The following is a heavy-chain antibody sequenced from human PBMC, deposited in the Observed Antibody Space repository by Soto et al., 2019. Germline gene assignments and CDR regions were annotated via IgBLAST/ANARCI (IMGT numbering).Heavy chain of an antibody. Sequence: QVQLVESGGGVVQPGKSLRLSCAASGFTFSSYGMHWVRQAPGKGLERVAVIWYDGRNTNYADSVKGRFTISRDNSTTRLSLQMTSLRGEDTAVYCAIDREWDMAREYFGYWGQGTRVTVSS. D-gene: IGHD1-26*01. CDR2: IWYDGRNT. CDR1: GFTFSSYG. CDR3: AIDREWDMAREYFGY. V-gene: IGHV3-33*01. J-gene: IGHJ4*02.